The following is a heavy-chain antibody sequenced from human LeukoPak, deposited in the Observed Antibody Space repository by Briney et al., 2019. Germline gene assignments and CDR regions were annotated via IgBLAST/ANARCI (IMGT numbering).Heavy chain of an antibody. V-gene: IGHV3-53*01. CDR1: GFTVSSNY. J-gene: IGHJ4*02. Sequence: GESLRLSCPASGFTVSSNYMSWVRLAPGKGLEWVSIIYSGGSTYYADSVKGRFTISRDNSKNTLYLQMNSLRVEDTAVYYCARQRRYCSGTNCYSGHDYWGQGTLVTVSS. CDR2: IYSGGST. CDR3: ARQRRYCSGTNCYSGHDY. D-gene: IGHD2-15*01.